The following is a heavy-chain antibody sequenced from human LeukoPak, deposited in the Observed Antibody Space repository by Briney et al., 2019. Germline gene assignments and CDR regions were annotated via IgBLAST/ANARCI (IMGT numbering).Heavy chain of an antibody. D-gene: IGHD3-3*01. CDR3: AKTPIFGVVIIAPFDY. CDR1: GFTFSDYY. V-gene: IGHV3-11*01. J-gene: IGHJ4*02. CDR2: ISSSGSTI. Sequence: GGSLRLSCAASGFTFSDYYMSWIRQAPGKGLEWVSYISSSGSTIYYADSVKGRFTISRDNAKNSLYLQMNSLRAEDTAVYYCAKTPIFGVVIIAPFDYWGQGTLVTVSS.